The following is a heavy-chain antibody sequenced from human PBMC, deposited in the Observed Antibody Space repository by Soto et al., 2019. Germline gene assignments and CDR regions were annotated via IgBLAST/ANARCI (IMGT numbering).Heavy chain of an antibody. V-gene: IGHV4-61*01. D-gene: IGHD2-8*01. CDR1: GGSVSSGSYY. CDR3: ARLPRRCWFDP. Sequence: SETLSLTCTVSGGSVSSGSYYWSWIRQPPGKGLEWIGYIYYSGSTNYNPSLKSRVTISVDPSKNQFSLKLTSVTAAAPAVYYWARLPRRCWFDPWGQGTLVTVSS. J-gene: IGHJ5*02. CDR2: IYYSGST.